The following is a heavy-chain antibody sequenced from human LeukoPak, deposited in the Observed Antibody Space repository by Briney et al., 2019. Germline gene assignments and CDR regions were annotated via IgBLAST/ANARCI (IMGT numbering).Heavy chain of an antibody. Sequence: GGSLRLSCVASGFTFSSYSMNWVRQAPGKGLEWASYISSSSSTTYYADSVKGRFTISRDNAKNSLYLQMNSLRAEDTAVYYCAAGPEAVDSWGQGTLVTVSS. CDR2: ISSSSSTT. CDR3: AAGPEAVDS. V-gene: IGHV3-48*01. CDR1: GFTFSSYS. D-gene: IGHD3-10*01. J-gene: IGHJ4*02.